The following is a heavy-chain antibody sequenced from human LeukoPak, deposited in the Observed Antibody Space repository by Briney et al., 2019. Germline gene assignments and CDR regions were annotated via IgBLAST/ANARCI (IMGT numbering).Heavy chain of an antibody. CDR1: GYTFNIYG. V-gene: IGHV1-18*01. CDR2: ISAYNGDT. D-gene: IGHD6-19*01. CDR3: GRSSSGWSVDY. J-gene: IGHJ4*02. Sequence: ASVKVSCKAPGYTFNIYGISWVRQAPGKGLEWMGWISAYNGDTKYAQKLQGRVTLTTDTSTSTAYMELRSLTSDDAAVYYCGRSSSGWSVDYWGQGALVTVSS.